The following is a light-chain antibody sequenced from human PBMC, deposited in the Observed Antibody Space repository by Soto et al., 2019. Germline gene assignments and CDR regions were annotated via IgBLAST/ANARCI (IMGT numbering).Light chain of an antibody. V-gene: IGLV1-44*01. CDR2: SNN. CDR1: SSNIGSNT. CDR3: DAWDDSLNGPV. Sequence: QSVLTQPPSASGTPGQRVTISCSGSSSNIGSNTVNWYQQLPGTAPKLLIYSNNQRPSGVPDRFSGSKSGTSASLDLSGLQSEDEADYYCDAWDDSLNGPVFGGGTQLTVL. J-gene: IGLJ2*01.